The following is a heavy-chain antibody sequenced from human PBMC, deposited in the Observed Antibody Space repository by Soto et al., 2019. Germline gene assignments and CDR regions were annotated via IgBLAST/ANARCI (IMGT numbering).Heavy chain of an antibody. D-gene: IGHD2-2*01. J-gene: IGHJ4*02. Sequence: QVQLQESGPGLVKPSETLSLMCTVSGGSISSYYWSWIRQPPGKGLEWIGYIYYSGSTNYNPSLKSRVTMSVDTSKHQFSLKLSSVTAADTAVYYCARERRDGYQHDFDYWGQGTLVTVSS. CDR3: ARERRDGYQHDFDY. V-gene: IGHV4-59*01. CDR1: GGSISSYY. CDR2: IYYSGST.